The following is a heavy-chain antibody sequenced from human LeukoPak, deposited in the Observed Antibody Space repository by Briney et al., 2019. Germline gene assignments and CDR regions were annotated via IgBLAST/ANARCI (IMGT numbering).Heavy chain of an antibody. CDR1: GFTFSDYY. V-gene: IGHV3-11*01. Sequence: GGSLRLSCAASGFTFSDYYMSWIRQAPGKGLEWVSYISSSGSTIYYADSVKGRFTISRDNAKNSLYLQMNSLRAEDTAVYYCARAPWNDVFEDNWFDPWGQGTLVTVSS. CDR3: ARAPWNDVFEDNWFDP. J-gene: IGHJ5*02. D-gene: IGHD1-1*01. CDR2: ISSSGSTI.